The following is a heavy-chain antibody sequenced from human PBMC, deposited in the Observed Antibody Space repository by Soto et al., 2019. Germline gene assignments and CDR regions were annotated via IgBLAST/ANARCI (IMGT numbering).Heavy chain of an antibody. J-gene: IGHJ4*02. CDR3: ARLPKGSLVTA. Sequence: VESGGGLVYPGGSLRLSCVASGFRFSDHSMNWVRQAPGKGLQWISYISSNRDTTYYADSVKGRFTVSRDNAKNALFRQMNSLRDDDTATYYCARLPKGSLVTAWGQGARVTVSS. D-gene: IGHD2-21*02. CDR1: GFRFSDHS. CDR2: ISSNRDTT. V-gene: IGHV3-48*02.